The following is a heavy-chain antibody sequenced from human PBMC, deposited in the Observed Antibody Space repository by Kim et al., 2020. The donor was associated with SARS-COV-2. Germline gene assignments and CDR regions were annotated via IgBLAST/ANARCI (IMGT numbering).Heavy chain of an antibody. CDR1: GFTFSSYG. J-gene: IGHJ6*02. CDR2: ISYDGSNK. CDR3: AKELLLQWLVSYYGMDV. V-gene: IGHV3-30*18. D-gene: IGHD6-19*01. Sequence: GGSLRLSCAASGFTFSSYGMHWVRQAPGKGLEWVAVISYDGSNKYYADSVKGRFTISRDNSKNTLYLQMNSLRAEDTAVYYCAKELLLQWLVSYYGMDVWGQGTTVTVSS.